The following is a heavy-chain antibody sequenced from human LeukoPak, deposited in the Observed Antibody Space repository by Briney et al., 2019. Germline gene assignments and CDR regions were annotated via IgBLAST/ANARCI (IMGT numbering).Heavy chain of an antibody. Sequence: SETLSLTCTVSGGSISSYYWSWIRQPPGKGLEWIGYIYYSGSTNYNPSLKSRVTISVDTSKNQFSLKLSSVTAADTAVYYCARAPVHYYGSGSYYAEYYYGMDVWGQGTTVTVSS. CDR2: IYYSGST. CDR3: ARAPVHYYGSGSYYAEYYYGMDV. J-gene: IGHJ6*02. D-gene: IGHD3-10*01. V-gene: IGHV4-59*01. CDR1: GGSISSYY.